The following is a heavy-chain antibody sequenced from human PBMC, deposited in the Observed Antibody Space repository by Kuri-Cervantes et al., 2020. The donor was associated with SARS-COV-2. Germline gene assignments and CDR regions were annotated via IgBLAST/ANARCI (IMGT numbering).Heavy chain of an antibody. CDR1: GFTFSSYG. Sequence: GESLKISCAASGFTFSSYGMHWVRQAPGKGLEWVAVISYDGSNKNYADSVKGRFTISRDNSKNTLYLQMNSLRAEDTAVYYCAKAKTTVTTFDYWGQGTLVTVSS. CDR3: AKAKTTVTTFDY. CDR2: ISYDGSNK. D-gene: IGHD4-17*01. J-gene: IGHJ4*02. V-gene: IGHV3-30*18.